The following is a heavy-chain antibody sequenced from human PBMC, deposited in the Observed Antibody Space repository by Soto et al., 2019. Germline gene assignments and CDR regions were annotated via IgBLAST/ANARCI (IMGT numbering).Heavy chain of an antibody. CDR1: GFSFSRYA. Sequence: QVQLVESGGGAIQPGRSLRLSCAASGFSFSRYAMHWVRQAPGKGLEWVSVISYDGSKKYYADTVEGRFTISRDSSKNTLYLQMNSLRVDDTAMYYCAKDQWELHWAFDIWGQGTMVTVSS. J-gene: IGHJ3*02. V-gene: IGHV3-30*18. CDR3: AKDQWELHWAFDI. D-gene: IGHD1-26*01. CDR2: ISYDGSKK.